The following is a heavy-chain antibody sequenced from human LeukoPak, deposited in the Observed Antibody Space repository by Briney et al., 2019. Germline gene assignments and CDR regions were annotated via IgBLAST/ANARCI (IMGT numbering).Heavy chain of an antibody. CDR1: GFTFSSYG. D-gene: IGHD5-24*01. CDR3: AKDLHGYNYEGADY. V-gene: IGHV3-30*18. Sequence: GRSLRLSCAASGFTFSSYGMHWVRQAPGKGLEWVSLISYDGTNKFYAASVMGRFTISRDNSKNTLYLQMNSLRAEDTAVYYCAKDLHGYNYEGADYWGQGSLVTVSS. J-gene: IGHJ4*02. CDR2: ISYDGTNK.